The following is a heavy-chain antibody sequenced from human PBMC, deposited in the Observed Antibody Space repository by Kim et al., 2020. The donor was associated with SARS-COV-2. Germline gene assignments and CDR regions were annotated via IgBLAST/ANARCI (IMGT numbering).Heavy chain of an antibody. Sequence: NYAQKCQGRVTMTRDTSISTAYMELSRLRSDDTAVYYCARGIATLYWFDPWGQGTLVTVSS. D-gene: IGHD6-13*01. V-gene: IGHV1-2*02. J-gene: IGHJ5*02. CDR3: ARGIATLYWFDP.